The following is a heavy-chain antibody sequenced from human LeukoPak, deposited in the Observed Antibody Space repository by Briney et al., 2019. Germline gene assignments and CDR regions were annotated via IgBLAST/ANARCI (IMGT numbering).Heavy chain of an antibody. D-gene: IGHD7-27*01. Sequence: SETLSLTCTVSGYSISSNYYWGWIRQPPGKGLEWIGSIYHSGSTYYNPSLKSRVTILIDTSKNQFSLKLSSVTAADTAVYYCAKRGTWGFFDYWGQGTLVTVSS. CDR3: AKRGTWGFFDY. V-gene: IGHV4-38-2*02. CDR2: IYHSGST. J-gene: IGHJ4*02. CDR1: GYSISSNYY.